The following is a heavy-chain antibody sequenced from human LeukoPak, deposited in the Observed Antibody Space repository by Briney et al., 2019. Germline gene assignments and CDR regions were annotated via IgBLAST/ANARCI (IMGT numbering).Heavy chain of an antibody. D-gene: IGHD1-26*01. CDR3: TGYSGSSDAFDI. J-gene: IGHJ3*02. CDR1: GFTFSGSA. V-gene: IGHV3-73*01. Sequence: GGSLRLSCAASGFTFSGSAIHWVRQASGKGLEWLGRIRSKANSYATTYAASVKGRFTLSRDDSKNTAYLRMDSLKTEDTAVYYCTGYSGSSDAFDIWGQGTLVTVSS. CDR2: IRSKANSYAT.